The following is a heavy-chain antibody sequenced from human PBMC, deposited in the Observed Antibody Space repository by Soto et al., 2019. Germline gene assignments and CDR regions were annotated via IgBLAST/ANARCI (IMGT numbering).Heavy chain of an antibody. CDR3: AARRSCSGDSCYLIDY. V-gene: IGHV3-73*01. J-gene: IGHJ4*02. D-gene: IGHD2-15*01. CDR2: IRSQANSYAT. CDR1: GFIFSDST. Sequence: GGSLRLSCAASGFIFSDSTMHWVRQASGKGLEWVGRIRSQANSYATAYAASVKGRFTISRDDSKNTAYLQMNSLKTEDTAVYYCAARRSCSGDSCYLIDYWGQGTLVTVSS.